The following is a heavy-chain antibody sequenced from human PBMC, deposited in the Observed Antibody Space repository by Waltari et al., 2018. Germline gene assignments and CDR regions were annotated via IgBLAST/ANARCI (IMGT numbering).Heavy chain of an antibody. CDR3: ARGARRTTVTTGWWYFDL. D-gene: IGHD4-17*01. CDR1: GLTYSMYW. CDR2: SNSDGGST. V-gene: IGHV3-74*01. Sequence: EVQLVESGGGLVQPGGSLRLSCAASGLTYSMYWMHWVRQAPGKGLVWASRSNSDGGSTSYADSVKGRFTISKDNAKNTVYLQMNSLRAEDTAIYYCARGARRTTVTTGWWYFDLWGRGTLVTVSS. J-gene: IGHJ2*01.